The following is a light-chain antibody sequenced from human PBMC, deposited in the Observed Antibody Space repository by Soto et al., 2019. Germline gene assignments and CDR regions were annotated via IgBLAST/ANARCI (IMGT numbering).Light chain of an antibody. CDR3: QKYKSWPLT. Sequence: EIVMTQAPATLSVSPGGRATLSCRASQSVSSNLAWYQQKPGQAPRLLIYGATTRATGFPARFSGSGSGTESTHTISSLQSEDFAVYYCQKYKSWPLTFGGGTRVEIK. J-gene: IGKJ4*01. CDR1: QSVSSN. CDR2: GAT. V-gene: IGKV3-15*01.